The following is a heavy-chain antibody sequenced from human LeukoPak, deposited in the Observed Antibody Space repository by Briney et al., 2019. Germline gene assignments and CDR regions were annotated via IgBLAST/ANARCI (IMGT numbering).Heavy chain of an antibody. J-gene: IGHJ4*02. CDR1: GDSFSSANNY. D-gene: IGHD2-2*01. V-gene: IGHV4-30-2*01. CDR2: IYSRGTT. Sequence: SETLSLTCSVSGDSFSSANNYWSWIRLPPGKGLEWIGFIYSRGTTFYNPSLKSRVTISIDRSKNQFSLNLTSVTAADTAIYYCASGPDCSSTSCRGYWGQGTLVTVSS. CDR3: ASGPDCSSTSCRGY.